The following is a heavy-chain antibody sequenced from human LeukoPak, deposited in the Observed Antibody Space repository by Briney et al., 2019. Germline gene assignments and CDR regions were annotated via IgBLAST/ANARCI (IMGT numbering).Heavy chain of an antibody. V-gene: IGHV4-34*01. D-gene: IGHD5-24*01. CDR1: GGSFSDYY. CDR2: INHSGSS. J-gene: IGHJ4*02. Sequence: SETLSLTCAVFGGSFSDYYWSWIRQLPGKGLEWIGEINHSGSSNYNPSLKSRVTISVDMPKNQISLKLGSVTAADTAVYYCARGGNYNSLNYWGQGTLVTVSS. CDR3: ARGGNYNSLNY.